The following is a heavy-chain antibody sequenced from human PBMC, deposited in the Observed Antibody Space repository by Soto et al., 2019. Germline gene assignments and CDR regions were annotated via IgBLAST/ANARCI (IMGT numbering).Heavy chain of an antibody. CDR3: ARGGELELPVYYYYGMDV. V-gene: IGHV4-34*01. CDR1: GGSFSGYY. CDR2: INHSGST. J-gene: IGHJ6*02. D-gene: IGHD1-7*01. Sequence: SETLSLTCAVYGGSFSGYYWSWIRQPPGKGLEWIGEINHSGSTNYNPSLKGRVTISVDTSKNQFSLKLSSVTAADTAVYYCARGGELELPVYYYYGMDVWGQGTTVTVSS.